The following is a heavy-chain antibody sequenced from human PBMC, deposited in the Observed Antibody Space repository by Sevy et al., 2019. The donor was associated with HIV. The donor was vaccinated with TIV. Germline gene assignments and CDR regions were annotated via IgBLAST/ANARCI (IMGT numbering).Heavy chain of an antibody. CDR3: ARHEASMDFWSGYYFDY. D-gene: IGHD3-3*01. CDR1: GYSFTSYW. V-gene: IGHV5-51*01. Sequence: GESLKISCKGSGYSFTSYWIGWVRQMPGKGLEWMGIIYPGDSDTRYSPSFQGQVTISADKSIGTAYLQLSSLKASDTAMYYCARHEASMDFWSGYYFDYWGQGTLVTVSS. CDR2: IYPGDSDT. J-gene: IGHJ4*02.